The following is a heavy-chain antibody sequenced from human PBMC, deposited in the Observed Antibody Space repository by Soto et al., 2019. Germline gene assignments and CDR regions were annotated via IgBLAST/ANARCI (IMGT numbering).Heavy chain of an antibody. D-gene: IGHD3-9*01. CDR2: IYHSGST. J-gene: IGHJ2*01. CDR1: GGSISSSNW. V-gene: IGHV4-4*02. Sequence: QVQLQESGPGLVKPSGTLSLTCAVSGGSISSSNWWSWVRQPPGKGLEWIGEIYHSGSTNYNPSLKSRVTISXXKXKXXFSLKRSSVTSADTAVYYCASAGSEPIFCGWYFDLWGRGALVTVSS. CDR3: ASAGSEPIFCGWYFDL.